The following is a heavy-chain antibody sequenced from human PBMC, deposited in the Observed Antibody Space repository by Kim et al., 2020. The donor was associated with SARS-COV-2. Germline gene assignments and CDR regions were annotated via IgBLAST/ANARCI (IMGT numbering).Heavy chain of an antibody. CDR3: AKDRAGIAAADVFDY. CDR2: ISWNSGNI. CDR1: GFTFDDYA. V-gene: IGHV3-9*01. Sequence: GGSLRLSCAASGFTFDDYAMHWVRLAPGKGLEWVSGISWNSGNIGYADSVKGRFTISRDNAKNSLYLQMNSLRAEDTALYYCAKDRAGIAAADVFDYWGQGTLVTVSS. D-gene: IGHD6-13*01. J-gene: IGHJ4*02.